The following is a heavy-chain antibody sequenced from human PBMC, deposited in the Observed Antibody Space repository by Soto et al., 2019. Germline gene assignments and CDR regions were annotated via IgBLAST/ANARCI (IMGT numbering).Heavy chain of an antibody. Sequence: SQTLSLTCAISGDSVSSNSASWSWIRQSPSRGLEWLGRTYYRSKWFNEYAVSVQSRIIINPDTSKNQFSLQLNSVTPEDTAVYYCARSTYDHDFGSIMDYWGQGTLVTVSS. CDR2: TYYRSKWFN. CDR3: ARSTYDHDFGSIMDY. D-gene: IGHD3-22*01. CDR1: GDSVSSNSAS. V-gene: IGHV6-1*01. J-gene: IGHJ4*02.